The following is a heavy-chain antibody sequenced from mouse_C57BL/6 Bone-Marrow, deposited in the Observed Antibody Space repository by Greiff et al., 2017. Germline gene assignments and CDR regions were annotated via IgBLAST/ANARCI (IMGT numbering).Heavy chain of an antibody. D-gene: IGHD2-1*01. CDR1: GYTFTSYW. V-gene: IGHV1-69*01. CDR3: ARRLVGNYSYYFDY. CDR2: IDPSDSYT. J-gene: IGHJ2*01. Sequence: VQLQQPGAELVMPGASVKLSCKASGYTFTSYWMHWVKQRPGQGLEWIGEIDPSDSYTNYNQKFKGKSTLTVDKSSSTAYMQLSSLTSEDSAVYYCARRLVGNYSYYFDYWGQGTTLTVSS.